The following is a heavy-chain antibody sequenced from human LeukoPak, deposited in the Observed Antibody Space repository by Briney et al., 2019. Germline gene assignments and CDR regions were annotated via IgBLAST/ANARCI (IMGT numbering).Heavy chain of an antibody. CDR1: GDSISRADYF. Sequence: SETLSLTCTVSGDSISRADYFWSWIRQPPGKGLEWIGYIYHSGSTYYNPSLKSRLTISVDTSKNQFSLELTSVTAADTAVYYCARQKVIPGLEYYYYYYMDVWGKGTTVTVSS. J-gene: IGHJ6*03. CDR3: ARQKVIPGLEYYYYYYMDV. D-gene: IGHD3-16*02. CDR2: IYHSGST. V-gene: IGHV4-30-4*01.